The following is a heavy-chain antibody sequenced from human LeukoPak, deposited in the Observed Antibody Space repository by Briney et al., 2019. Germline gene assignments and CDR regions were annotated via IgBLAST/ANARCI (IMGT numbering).Heavy chain of an antibody. D-gene: IGHD3-22*01. CDR2: IQYDGSTK. CDR1: GFTFSSYV. V-gene: IGHV3-30*02. CDR3: AKGAYGHYYDSSGYYGAFDI. Sequence: PGGSLRLSCAASGFTFSSYVMHWVRQAPGKGLDWAAFIQYDGSTKSYADSVKGRFTISRDNSKNTLYLQMNSLRAEDTAVYYCAKGAYGHYYDSSGYYGAFDIWGQGTMVTVSS. J-gene: IGHJ3*02.